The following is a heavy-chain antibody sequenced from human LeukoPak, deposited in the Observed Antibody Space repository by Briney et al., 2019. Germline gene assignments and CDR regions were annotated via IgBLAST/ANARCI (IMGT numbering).Heavy chain of an antibody. CDR1: GGSFINYY. CDR3: ARFYWSDY. J-gene: IGHJ4*02. D-gene: IGHD2/OR15-2a*01. V-gene: IGHV4-34*01. Sequence: SETLSLTCDVSGGSFINYYWSWIRQPPGKGLEWIGETDHSGSTTNYNPSLKSRVTISVDTSKKQFSLRLRSVTAADTAVYYCARFYWSDYWGQGTLVSVSS. CDR2: TDHSGSTT.